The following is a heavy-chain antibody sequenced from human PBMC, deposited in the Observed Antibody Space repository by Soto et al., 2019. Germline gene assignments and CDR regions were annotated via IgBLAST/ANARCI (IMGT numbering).Heavy chain of an antibody. CDR2: INPNSGGT. CDR1: GYTFTGYY. Sequence: VASVKVSCKASGYTFTGYYMHWVRQAPGQGLEWMGWINPNSGGTNYAQKFQGRVTMTRDTSISTAYMELSRLRSDDTAVYYCAKDDWAHLVCEGCWGQGTLVTGSS. D-gene: IGHD2-21*01. CDR3: AKDDWAHLVCEGC. V-gene: IGHV1-2*02. J-gene: IGHJ4*02.